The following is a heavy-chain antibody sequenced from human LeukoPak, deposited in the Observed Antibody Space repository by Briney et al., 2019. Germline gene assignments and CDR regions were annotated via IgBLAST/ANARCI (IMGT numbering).Heavy chain of an antibody. CDR2: IYYSGST. D-gene: IGHD2-15*01. V-gene: IGHV4-39*01. CDR1: GGSISYYY. CDR3: ASPRPVCSGGSCYLNWFDP. J-gene: IGHJ5*02. Sequence: NPSETLSLTCTVSGGSISYYYWTWIRQPPGKGLEWIGSIYYSGSTYYNPSLKSRVTISVDTSKNQFSLKLSSVTAADTAVYYCASPRPVCSGGSCYLNWFDPWGQGTLVTVSS.